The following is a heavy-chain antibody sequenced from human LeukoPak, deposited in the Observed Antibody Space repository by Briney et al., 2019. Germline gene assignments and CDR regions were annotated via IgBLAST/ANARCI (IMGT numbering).Heavy chain of an antibody. CDR2: IRGSGGST. Sequence: GGSLRLSCAASGFTFSSYAMSWVRQAPGKGLEWVSAIRGSGGSTYYADSVKGRFTISRDNSKNTLYLQMNSLRAEDTAVYYCAKEAGYDFWSGYSTCLDYWGQGTLVTVSS. D-gene: IGHD3-3*01. J-gene: IGHJ4*02. CDR1: GFTFSSYA. CDR3: AKEAGYDFWSGYSTCLDY. V-gene: IGHV3-23*01.